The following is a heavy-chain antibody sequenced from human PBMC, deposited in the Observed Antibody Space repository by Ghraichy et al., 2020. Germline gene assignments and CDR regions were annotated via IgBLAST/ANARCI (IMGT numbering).Heavy chain of an antibody. J-gene: IGHJ4*02. D-gene: IGHD1-20*01. V-gene: IGHV4-38-2*02. CDR1: GYSISYGYY. Sequence: SETLSLTCAVSGYSISYGYYWGWIRQPPGKGLEWIGSIYHSGSTYYNPSLKSRVTISVDTSKNQFSLKLTSVTAADTALYYCARDWGGDNWNASPYWGQGTLVTVSS. CDR3: ARDWGGDNWNASPY. CDR2: IYHSGST.